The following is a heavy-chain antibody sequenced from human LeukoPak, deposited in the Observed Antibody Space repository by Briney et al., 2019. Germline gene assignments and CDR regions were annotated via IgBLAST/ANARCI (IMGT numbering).Heavy chain of an antibody. CDR3: ATQLYSSSWGYWFDP. D-gene: IGHD6-6*01. CDR2: IYYSGST. V-gene: IGHV4-39*01. CDR1: GGSISSSSYY. J-gene: IGHJ5*02. Sequence: SETLSLTCTVSGGSISSSSYYWGWIRQPPGKGLEWIGSIYYSGSTYYIPSLKSRVTISVDTSKNQFSLKLSSVTAADTAVYYCATQLYSSSWGYWFDPWGQGTLVTVSS.